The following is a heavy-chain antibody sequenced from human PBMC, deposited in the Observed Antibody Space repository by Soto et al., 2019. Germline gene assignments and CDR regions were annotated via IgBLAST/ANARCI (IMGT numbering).Heavy chain of an antibody. D-gene: IGHD3-9*01. J-gene: IGHJ3*02. CDR3: ARFRVLRYFDWSPDAFDI. CDR1: GYTFTSYA. Sequence: GASVKVSCKASGYTFTSYAMHWVRQAPGQRLEWMGWINAGNGNTKYSQKFQGRVTITRDTSASTAYMELSSLRSEDTAVYYCARFRVLRYFDWSPDAFDIWGQGTMVTVSS. CDR2: INAGNGNT. V-gene: IGHV1-3*01.